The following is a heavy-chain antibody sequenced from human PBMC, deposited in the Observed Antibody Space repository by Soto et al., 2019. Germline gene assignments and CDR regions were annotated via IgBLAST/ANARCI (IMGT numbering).Heavy chain of an antibody. J-gene: IGHJ4*02. CDR2: ISASGSNG. CDR1: GFTFSTYV. Sequence: LRLSCAASGFTFSTYVMAWVRQAPGRGLEWVSGISASGSNGFYTDSVKGRFIISRDNSKNTLYLQMNSLRVDVTALYFCAKGDSDYYFDSLGQGTLVTVPS. D-gene: IGHD4-4*01. V-gene: IGHV3-23*01. CDR3: AKGDSDYYFDS.